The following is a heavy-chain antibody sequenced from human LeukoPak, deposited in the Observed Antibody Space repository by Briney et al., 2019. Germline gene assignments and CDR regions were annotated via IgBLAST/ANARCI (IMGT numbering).Heavy chain of an antibody. CDR3: AGRSARYFDS. CDR2: VFYSGPT. Sequence: LETLSLTCTVSGDSIDSYYWSWIRQPPGEGLQWIGYVFYSGPTNYDASLKIRVAISVDRSKNQFSLKLTSVSAADTAVYYCAGRSARYFDSWGQGTPVTVSS. J-gene: IGHJ4*02. D-gene: IGHD1-26*01. CDR1: GDSIDSYY. V-gene: IGHV4-59*01.